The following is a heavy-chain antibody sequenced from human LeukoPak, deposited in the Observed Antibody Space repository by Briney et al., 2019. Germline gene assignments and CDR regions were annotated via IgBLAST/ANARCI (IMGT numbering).Heavy chain of an antibody. D-gene: IGHD1-26*01. Sequence: SVKVSCKTSGGTFTSYAITWVRQAPGQGLEWMGKIIPISGTANYAQKFQGRVTFTADESTSTAYMELSSLRSEDTALYYCARKLRLGGNWFDPWGQGTLVTVSS. V-gene: IGHV1-69*13. CDR1: GGTFTSYA. J-gene: IGHJ5*02. CDR2: IIPISGTA. CDR3: ARKLRLGGNWFDP.